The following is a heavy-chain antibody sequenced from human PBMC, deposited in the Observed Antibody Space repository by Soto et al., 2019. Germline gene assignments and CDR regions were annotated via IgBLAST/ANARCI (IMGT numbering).Heavy chain of an antibody. Sequence: EVQLVQSGAEVKKPGESLKISCKGSGYSFTSYWIGWLRQMPGKGLEWMGIIYPGDSDTRYSPSFQGQVTISADKSISTAYLQWSSLKASDTAIYYCARTAAAGKYYYGVDVWGQGTTVTVSS. V-gene: IGHV5-51*01. D-gene: IGHD6-13*01. CDR3: ARTAAAGKYYYGVDV. J-gene: IGHJ6*02. CDR2: IYPGDSDT. CDR1: GYSFTSYW.